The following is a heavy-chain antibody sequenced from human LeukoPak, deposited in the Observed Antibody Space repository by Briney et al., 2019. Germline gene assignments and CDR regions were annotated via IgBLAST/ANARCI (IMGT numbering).Heavy chain of an antibody. CDR2: IYFSGST. Sequence: PSETLSLTCTVSGGSISSHYWSWIRQPPGKGLEWIGYIYFSGSTNYNPSLKSRVTLSVDTSKNQFSLKLSSVTAADTAVYYCARRRTRIAAAGSEDYWGQGTLVIVSS. CDR3: ARRRTRIAAAGSEDY. V-gene: IGHV4-59*11. D-gene: IGHD6-13*01. CDR1: GGSISSHY. J-gene: IGHJ4*02.